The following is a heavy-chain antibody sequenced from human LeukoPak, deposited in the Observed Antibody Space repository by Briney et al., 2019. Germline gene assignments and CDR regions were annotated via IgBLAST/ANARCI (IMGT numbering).Heavy chain of an antibody. CDR2: ISYDGSNK. J-gene: IGHJ6*04. V-gene: IGHV3-30*18. CDR3: AKDRKQLVLPDV. D-gene: IGHD6-6*01. CDR1: GFTFSSYG. Sequence: PGGSLRLSCAASGFTFSSYGVHWVRQAPGKGLEWVAVISYDGSNKYYADSVKGRFTISRDNSKNTLYLQMNSLRAEDTAVYYCAKDRKQLVLPDVWGKGTTVTVSS.